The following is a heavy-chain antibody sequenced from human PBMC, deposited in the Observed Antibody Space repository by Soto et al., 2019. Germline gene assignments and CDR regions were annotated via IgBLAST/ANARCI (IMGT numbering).Heavy chain of an antibody. D-gene: IGHD6-13*01. CDR2: IYWDDDK. CDR3: AHTVQFLQQLPPGWFDP. V-gene: IGHV2-5*02. Sequence: VSGPTLVNPTQTLTLTCTFSGFSLSTSGVGVGWIRQPPGKALEWLALIYWDDDKRYSPSLKSRLTITKDTSKNQVVLTMTNMGPVDTATYYCAHTVQFLQQLPPGWFDPWGQGTLVTVSS. CDR1: GFSLSTSGVG. J-gene: IGHJ5*02.